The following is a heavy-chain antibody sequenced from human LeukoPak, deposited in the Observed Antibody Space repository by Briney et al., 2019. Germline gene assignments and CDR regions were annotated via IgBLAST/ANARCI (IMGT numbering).Heavy chain of an antibody. J-gene: IGHJ6*03. CDR2: VYYSGNT. CDR1: GGSISSYY. Sequence: SETLSLTCTVSGGSISSYYRSWIRQPPGKGLEWIGYVYYSGNTNYNPSLKSRVTISVDTSKNQFSLKLNSVTAADTAVYYCARGGYYTLEYYYYMEVWGKGTTVTVSS. D-gene: IGHD3-3*01. CDR3: ARGGYYTLEYYYYMEV. V-gene: IGHV4-59*01.